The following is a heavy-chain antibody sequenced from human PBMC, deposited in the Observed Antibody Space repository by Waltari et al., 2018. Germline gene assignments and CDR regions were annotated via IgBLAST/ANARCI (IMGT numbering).Heavy chain of an antibody. J-gene: IGHJ5*02. D-gene: IGHD2-15*01. Sequence: QVQLQQWGAGLLKPSETLSLTCAVYGGSFSGYYWSWIRQPPGKGLGGIGEINHSGSTTYNPSLKSRVTISVDTSKNQFSLQLSSVTAADTAVYYCARGFVSDWFDPWGQGTLVTVSS. CDR3: ARGFVSDWFDP. V-gene: IGHV4-34*01. CDR2: INHSGST. CDR1: GGSFSGYY.